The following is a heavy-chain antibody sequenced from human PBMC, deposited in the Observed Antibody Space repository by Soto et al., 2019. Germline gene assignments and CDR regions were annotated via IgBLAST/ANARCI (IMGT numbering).Heavy chain of an antibody. CDR2: INPDSGGT. V-gene: IGHV1-2*02. CDR3: ARDPHFYESSGFSASPWTFDL. Sequence: QVQLVQSGAEVKKPGASVKVSCKASGYTFTGYYMHWVRQAPGQGLEWMGWINPDSGGTNYAQKFQGRVTMTRDTSISTANMELGRLRSGDTAIYYCARDPHFYESSGFSASPWTFDLWGRGPLVTVSS. D-gene: IGHD3-22*01. J-gene: IGHJ2*01. CDR1: GYTFTGYY.